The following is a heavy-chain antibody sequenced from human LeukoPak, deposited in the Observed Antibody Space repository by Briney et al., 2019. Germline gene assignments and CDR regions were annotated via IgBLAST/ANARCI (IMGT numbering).Heavy chain of an antibody. CDR2: ISYDGSNK. Sequence: PGGSLRLSCAASGFTFSSYAMHWVRQAPGKGLEWVAVISYDGSNKYYADSVKGRFTISGDNSKNTLYLQMNSLRAEDTAVYYCARDGLSSGWLQDYWGQGTLVTVSS. CDR1: GFTFSSYA. V-gene: IGHV3-30*04. D-gene: IGHD6-19*01. CDR3: ARDGLSSGWLQDY. J-gene: IGHJ4*02.